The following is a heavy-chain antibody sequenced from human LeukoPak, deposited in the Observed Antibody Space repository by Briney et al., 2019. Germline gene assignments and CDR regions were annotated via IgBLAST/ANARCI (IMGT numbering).Heavy chain of an antibody. CDR2: VSSDGNSK. CDR3: AKDGGRAAAGTVDS. V-gene: IGHV3-30*18. J-gene: IGHJ4*02. D-gene: IGHD6-13*01. CDR1: GFTSSNYA. Sequence: GGSLRLSCAASGFTSSNYAMHWVRQAPGKGLEWVAVVSSDGNSKYYADSMKGRFTISRDNSKNTLYLQINSLRADDTAVFYCAKDGGRAAAGTVDSWGQGALVTVSS.